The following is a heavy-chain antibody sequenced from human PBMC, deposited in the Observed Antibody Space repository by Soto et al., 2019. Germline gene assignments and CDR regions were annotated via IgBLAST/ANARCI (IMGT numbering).Heavy chain of an antibody. CDR3: ARDFGYSYGYVMDV. CDR2: ISSSSSYI. CDR1: VFTCSNYS. Sequence: WRSLRLSCSASVFTCSNYSMNWLRQAPGKGLKWVSSISSSSSYIYYADSAKGRFTISRDNAKNSLYLQMNSLRAEDTAVYYCARDFGYSYGYVMDVWGQGTTVTVSS. D-gene: IGHD5-18*01. J-gene: IGHJ6*02. V-gene: IGHV3-21*01.